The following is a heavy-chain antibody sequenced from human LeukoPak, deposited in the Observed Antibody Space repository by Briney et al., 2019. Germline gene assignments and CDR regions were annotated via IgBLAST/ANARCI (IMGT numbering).Heavy chain of an antibody. CDR3: ARGPAGYN. CDR1: GFTVSSNH. D-gene: IGHD1-1*01. V-gene: IGHV3-53*01. Sequence: GGSLRLSCAASGFTVSSNHMSWVRQAPGKGLEWASVIYSGGSTDYADSVKGRFTISRDNLKNTLYLQMNSLRAEDTAVYYCARGPAGYNWGQGTLVTFSS. CDR2: IYSGGST. J-gene: IGHJ4*02.